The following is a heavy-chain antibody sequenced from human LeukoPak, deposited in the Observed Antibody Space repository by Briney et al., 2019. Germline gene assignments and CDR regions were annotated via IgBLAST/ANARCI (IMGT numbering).Heavy chain of an antibody. Sequence: ASVEVSCKASGYTFTTYTIHWVRQAPGQRLEWMGWINAGNGNTKYSQEFQDRVTITRDTSASTAYMELSSLRSEDTAVYYCARDYYDSSGFYYYYYMDVWGKGTTVTVSS. CDR1: GYTFTTYT. D-gene: IGHD3-22*01. CDR3: ARDYYDSSGFYYYYYMDV. CDR2: INAGNGNT. V-gene: IGHV1-3*03. J-gene: IGHJ6*03.